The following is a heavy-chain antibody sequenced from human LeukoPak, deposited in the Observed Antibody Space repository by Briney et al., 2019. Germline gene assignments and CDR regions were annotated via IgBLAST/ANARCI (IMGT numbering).Heavy chain of an antibody. Sequence: GESLKISCQASGYSFSSYWIAWVRQMPRKGLEWMGIIYPGDSDTRYSPSFQGQVTISADKSISTAYIQWSSLKASDTAMYYCARHTKFSSGSSWFDPWGQGTLVTVSS. J-gene: IGHJ5*02. D-gene: IGHD6-19*01. CDR2: IYPGDSDT. V-gene: IGHV5-51*01. CDR1: GYSFSSYW. CDR3: ARHTKFSSGSSWFDP.